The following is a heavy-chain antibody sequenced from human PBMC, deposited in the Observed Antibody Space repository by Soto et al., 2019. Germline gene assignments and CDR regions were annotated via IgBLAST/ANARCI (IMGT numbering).Heavy chain of an antibody. J-gene: IGHJ4*02. CDR2: MNSDGSNT. V-gene: IGHV3-74*01. D-gene: IGHD6-13*01. Sequence: GGSLRLSCAASGFTFSNYWMHWVRQAPGKGLVWISRMNSDGSNTVYADTVKGRFTISRDNSKNTLYLQMNSLRAEDTAVYYCAGSIAAAGTFGPQGYWGQGTLVTVSS. CDR1: GFTFSNYW. CDR3: AGSIAAAGTFGPQGY.